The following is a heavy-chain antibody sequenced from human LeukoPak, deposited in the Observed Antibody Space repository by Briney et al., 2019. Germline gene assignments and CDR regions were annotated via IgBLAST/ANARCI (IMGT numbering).Heavy chain of an antibody. D-gene: IGHD3-10*01. CDR1: GGTFSSYA. V-gene: IGHV1-69*04. J-gene: IGHJ5*02. CDR3: ATYYYGSDSNWFDP. CDR2: IIPILGIS. Sequence: ASVKVSCKPSGGTFSSYALSWVRQAPGQGLEWMGRIIPILGISSYAQKFQGRVTITADKSTSTAHMELSSLRSEDTAVYYCATYYYGSDSNWFDPWGQGTLVTASS.